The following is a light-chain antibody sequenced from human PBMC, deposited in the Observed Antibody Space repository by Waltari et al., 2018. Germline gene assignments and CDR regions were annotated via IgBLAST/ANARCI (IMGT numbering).Light chain of an antibody. V-gene: IGLV3-21*03. CDR1: NIGRKT. CDR3: QVWDSNTDHAF. Sequence: SYDLTQPPSVSEAPGKTATITCGGDNIGRKTVHRYQQKAGPAPILVLYDDTDRPSGLPDRFPGSNSGNTATLPIRRVEAGDEADYYCQVWDSNTDHAFFGTGTKVTVL. J-gene: IGLJ1*01. CDR2: DDT.